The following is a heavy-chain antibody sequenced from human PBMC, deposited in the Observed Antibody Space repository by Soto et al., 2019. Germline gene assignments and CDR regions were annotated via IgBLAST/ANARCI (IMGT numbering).Heavy chain of an antibody. Sequence: QVQLVQSGAEVKKPGASVKVSCKASGYTFTGYFIHWVRDVPGQGLEYLGWINPNTGGTDYAQKFQGRVTMTRNTSITTVFMDLKRLTSAYTADYYGASLASWADWDGFDPWGQGTLVTVSS. CDR1: GYTFTGYF. J-gene: IGHJ5*02. D-gene: IGHD3-9*01. V-gene: IGHV1-2*02. CDR3: ASLASWADWDGFDP. CDR2: INPNTGGT.